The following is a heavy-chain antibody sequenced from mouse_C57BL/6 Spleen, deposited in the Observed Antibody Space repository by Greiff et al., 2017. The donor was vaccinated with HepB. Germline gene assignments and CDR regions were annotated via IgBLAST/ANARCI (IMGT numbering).Heavy chain of an antibody. Sequence: EVQRVESGGGLVKPGGSLKLSCAASGFTFSDYGMHWVRQAPEKGLEWVAYISSGSSTIYYADTVKGRFTISRDNAKNTLFLQMTSLRSEDTAMYYCASPTGTGYFDVWGTGTTVTVSS. CDR2: ISSGSSTI. CDR3: ASPTGTGYFDV. D-gene: IGHD4-1*01. J-gene: IGHJ1*03. CDR1: GFTFSDYG. V-gene: IGHV5-17*01.